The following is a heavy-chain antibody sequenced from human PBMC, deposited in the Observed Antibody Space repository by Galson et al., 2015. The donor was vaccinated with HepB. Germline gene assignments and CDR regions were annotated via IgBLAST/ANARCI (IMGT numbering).Heavy chain of an antibody. CDR2: ISGTDGST. CDR1: GFTFSTYA. CDR3: ARWGSYGNLDY. Sequence: SLRLSCAASGFTFSTYAMTWVRQAPGKGLEWVSVISGTDGSTYYADSVKGRFTISRDNSKNTVHLEMNSLRNDDTAVYYCARWGSYGNLDYWGQGILVTVSS. V-gene: IGHV3-23*01. J-gene: IGHJ4*02. D-gene: IGHD1-14*01.